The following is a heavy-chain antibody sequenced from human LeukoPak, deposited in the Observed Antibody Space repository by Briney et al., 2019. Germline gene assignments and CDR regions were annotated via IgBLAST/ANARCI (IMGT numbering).Heavy chain of an antibody. J-gene: IGHJ4*02. Sequence: GGSLRLSCAASGFTFTYAWMSWVRQAPGKGQEWVGRIKSETDGGTTAYGSPEKGRFTISRDDSKKTLFLQINTLKTEDTAIYYCTISGSHIDYWGQGTLVTVSS. D-gene: IGHD1-26*01. V-gene: IGHV3-15*01. CDR3: TISGSHIDY. CDR2: IKSETDGGTT. CDR1: GFTFTYAW.